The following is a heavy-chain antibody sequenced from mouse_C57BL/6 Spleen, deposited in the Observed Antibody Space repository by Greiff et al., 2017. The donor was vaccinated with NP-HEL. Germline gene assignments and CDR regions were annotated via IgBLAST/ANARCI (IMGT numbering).Heavy chain of an antibody. CDR3: ARGLLRYLGAMDY. J-gene: IGHJ4*01. V-gene: IGHV1-69*01. Sequence: QVQLQQPGAELVMPGASVKLSCKASGYTFTSYWMHWVKQRPGQGLEWIGEIDPSDSYTNYNQKFKGKSTLTVDKSSSTAYMQLSSLTSEDSAVYYCARGLLRYLGAMDYWGQGTSVTVSS. CDR1: GYTFTSYW. CDR2: IDPSDSYT. D-gene: IGHD1-1*01.